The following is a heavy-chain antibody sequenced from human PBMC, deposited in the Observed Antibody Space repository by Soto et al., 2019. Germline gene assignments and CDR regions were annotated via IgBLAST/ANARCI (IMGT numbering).Heavy chain of an antibody. Sequence: SVKVSCKASGYTFTSYYMHWVRQAPGQGLEWMGIINPSGGSTSYAQKFQGRVTMTRDTSTSTVYMELSSLRSEDTAVYYCARDTLRFLEWLLPERYYYYGMDVWGQGTTVTVSS. CDR3: ARDTLRFLEWLLPERYYYYGMDV. CDR1: GYTFTSYY. J-gene: IGHJ6*02. CDR2: INPSGGST. D-gene: IGHD3-3*01. V-gene: IGHV1-46*01.